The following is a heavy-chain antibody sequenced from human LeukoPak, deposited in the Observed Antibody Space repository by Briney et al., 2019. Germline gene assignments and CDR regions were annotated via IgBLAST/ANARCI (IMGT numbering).Heavy chain of an antibody. CDR3: ASKIAWWALDI. D-gene: IGHD2-8*02. Sequence: EASVKVSCKASGGTFSSYAISWVRQAPGQGLEWMGWINTNTGNPTYAQGFTGRFVFSLDTSVSTAYLQISSLKAEDTAVYYCASKIAWWALDIWGQGTMVTVSS. J-gene: IGHJ3*02. CDR1: GGTFSSYA. V-gene: IGHV7-4-1*02. CDR2: INTNTGNP.